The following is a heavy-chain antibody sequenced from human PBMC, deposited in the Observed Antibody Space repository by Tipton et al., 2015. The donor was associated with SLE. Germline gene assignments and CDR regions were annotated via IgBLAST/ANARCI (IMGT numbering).Heavy chain of an antibody. V-gene: IGHV3-23*01. CDR2: ISGSGGST. D-gene: IGHD4-17*01. J-gene: IGHJ4*02. CDR1: GFTFSSYA. Sequence: SLRLSCAASGFTFSSYAMSWVRQAPGKGLEWVSAISGSGGSTYYADSVKGRFTISRDNSKNTLYLQMNSLRAEDTAVYYCAKDQHGDYSAIDYWGQGTLLTVSS. CDR3: AKDQHGDYSAIDY.